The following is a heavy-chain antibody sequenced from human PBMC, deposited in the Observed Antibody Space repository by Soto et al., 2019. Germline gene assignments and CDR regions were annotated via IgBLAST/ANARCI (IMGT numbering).Heavy chain of an antibody. CDR1: GFSIGNVG. D-gene: IGHD5-18*01. J-gene: IGHJ6*02. V-gene: IGHV3-21*05. CDR2: ISRSHSDI. CDR3: ARVRSYSYGQGYGMDV. Sequence: GGSLTLSCSASGFSIGNVGMFWVRQAPGRGLEWISFISRSHSDIYYADSVKGRFTISRDDAKNSLSLQMNSLRAEDTAVYYCARVRSYSYGQGYGMDVWGQGTTVTVSS.